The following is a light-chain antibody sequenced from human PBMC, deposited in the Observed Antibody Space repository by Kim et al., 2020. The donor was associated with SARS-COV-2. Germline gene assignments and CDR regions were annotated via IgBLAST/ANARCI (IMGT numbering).Light chain of an antibody. CDR1: KLGDKY. Sequence: SVSPGQTASIPCSGDKLGDKYASWYQQKPGQSPVLVIYLDTKRPSGIPERFSGSNSGNTATLTISGTQAMDEADYYCQAWDSSTAVFGGGTNLTVL. CDR3: QAWDSSTAV. V-gene: IGLV3-1*01. J-gene: IGLJ3*02. CDR2: LDT.